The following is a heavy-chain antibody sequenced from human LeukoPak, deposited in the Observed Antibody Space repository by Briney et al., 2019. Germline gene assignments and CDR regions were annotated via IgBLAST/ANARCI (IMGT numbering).Heavy chain of an antibody. CDR2: ISSSSSYI. CDR1: GFTFSSYS. D-gene: IGHD2-15*01. V-gene: IGHV3-21*01. Sequence: PGGSLRLSCAASGFTFSSYSMNWVRQAPGKGLEWVSSISSSSSYIYYADSVKGRFTISRDNSKNTLYLQMNSLRAEDTAVYYCARGPWGDIGDGPFDYWGQGTLVTVSS. J-gene: IGHJ4*02. CDR3: ARGPWGDIGDGPFDY.